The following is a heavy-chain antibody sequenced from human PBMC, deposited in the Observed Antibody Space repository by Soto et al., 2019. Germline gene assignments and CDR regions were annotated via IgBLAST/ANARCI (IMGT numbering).Heavy chain of an antibody. J-gene: IGHJ6*02. CDR2: IVPIFGTA. V-gene: IGHV1-69*13. CDR3: ARERRGYQQQLDKGAYDYYYCMEV. D-gene: IGHD6-13*01. CDR1: VGTFSSYA. Sequence: SVKVSCKGSVGTFSSYAISWVLQAPGPGLEWRGGIVPIFGTANYAQKVQGRVTITADESTSAAYLELSSLRSEDTAVYYCARERRGYQQQLDKGAYDYYYCMEVWGQGTPVTVSS.